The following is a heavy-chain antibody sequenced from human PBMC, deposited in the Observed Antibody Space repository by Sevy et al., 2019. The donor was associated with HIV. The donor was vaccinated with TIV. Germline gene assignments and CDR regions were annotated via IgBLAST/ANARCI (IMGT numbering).Heavy chain of an antibody. J-gene: IGHJ4*02. D-gene: IGHD2-21*02. V-gene: IGHV3-30-3*01. CDR1: GFNFSTYA. CDR2: ISHDGNYK. CDR3: ARLFSCGGDCYYLDY. Sequence: GGSLRLSCSVSGFNFSTYAMHWVRQAPGKGLEWVAVISHDGNYKNYADSVKVRFTISRDDFKNTLYLQMSSLRPEDTAVYFCARLFSCGGDCYYLDYWGQGALVTVSS.